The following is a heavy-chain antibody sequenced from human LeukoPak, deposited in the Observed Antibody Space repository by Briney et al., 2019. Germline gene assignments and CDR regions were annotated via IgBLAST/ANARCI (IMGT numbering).Heavy chain of an antibody. Sequence: GGSLRLSCAASGFTFSDYYMTWIRQAPGKGLEWVSSISSGSTYTNYADSVKGRFTISRDNAKNSLYLQMNSLRVEDTAVYYCARNGYSGYDRLNWFDPWGQGTLVTASS. CDR3: ARNGYSGYDRLNWFDP. V-gene: IGHV3-11*03. D-gene: IGHD5-12*01. CDR2: ISSGSTYT. CDR1: GFTFSDYY. J-gene: IGHJ5*02.